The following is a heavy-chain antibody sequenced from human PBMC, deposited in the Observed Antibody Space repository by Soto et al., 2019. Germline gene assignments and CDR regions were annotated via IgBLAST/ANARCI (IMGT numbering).Heavy chain of an antibody. CDR3: GRDCITMVRGDFPYGMDV. CDR2: IWYDGSNK. J-gene: IGHJ6*02. V-gene: IGHV3-33*01. CDR1: GFTFSSYG. D-gene: IGHD3-10*01. Sequence: QVQLVESGGGVVQPGRSLRLSCAASGFTFSSYGMHWVRQAPGKGLEWVAVIWYDGSNKYYADSVKGRFTISRDNSKNTXXLQMNSLRAEDTAVYYCGRDCITMVRGDFPYGMDVWGQGTTVTGSS.